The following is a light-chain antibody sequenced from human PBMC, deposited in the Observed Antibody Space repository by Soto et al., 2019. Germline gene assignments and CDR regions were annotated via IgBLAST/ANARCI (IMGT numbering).Light chain of an antibody. V-gene: IGLV2-8*01. CDR3: RPYAGSNSLL. CDR2: EVL. Sequence: QSALTPPPSAAGSPGQSVTISCTGTSTDVGGYNYVSWYQPHPGKAPKLMIYEVLKRPSGVPDRFSGSKSGNTASLTVAGLKSYDEADYYCRPYAGSNSLLFGGGTKLTVL. CDR1: STDVGGYNY. J-gene: IGLJ2*01.